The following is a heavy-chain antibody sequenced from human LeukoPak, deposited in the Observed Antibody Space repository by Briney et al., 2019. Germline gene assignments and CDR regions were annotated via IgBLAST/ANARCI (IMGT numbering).Heavy chain of an antibody. D-gene: IGHD3-22*01. V-gene: IGHV3-30-3*01. CDR1: GFTFSSYA. J-gene: IGHJ4*02. CDR2: ISYDGSNK. Sequence: GGSLRLSCAASGFTFSSYAMHWVRQAPGKGLEWVAVISYDGSNKYYADSVKGRFTISRDNSKNTLYLQMNSLRAEDTAVYYCARVNYYDSSGVGYWGQGTLVTVSS. CDR3: ARVNYYDSSGVGY.